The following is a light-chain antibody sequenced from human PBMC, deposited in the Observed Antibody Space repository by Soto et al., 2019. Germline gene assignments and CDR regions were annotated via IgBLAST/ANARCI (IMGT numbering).Light chain of an antibody. V-gene: IGLV2-14*01. CDR1: SSDVGGYNY. J-gene: IGLJ2*01. Sequence: QSALTQPASVSGSPGQSITISCTGTSSDVGGYNYVSWYQQHPGKAPTLMIYDVSNRPSGVSNRFSGSKSGNTAYLTISWLQAADEADYSCSSYTSSSTLEVVFGGGTKVTVL. CDR3: SSYTSSSTLEVV. CDR2: DVS.